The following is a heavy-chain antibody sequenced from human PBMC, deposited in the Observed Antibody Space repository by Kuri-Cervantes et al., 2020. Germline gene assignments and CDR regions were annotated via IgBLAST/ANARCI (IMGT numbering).Heavy chain of an antibody. J-gene: IGHJ2*01. V-gene: IGHV3-30*02. Sequence: GESLKISCAASGFTFSSYGMHWVRQAPGKGLEWVAFIRYDGSNKYYADSVKGRFTISRDNSKNTLYLQMNSLRAEDTAVYYCARDIVVVVAAKRTDWYFDLWGRGTLVTVSS. CDR2: IRYDGSNK. D-gene: IGHD2-15*01. CDR3: ARDIVVVVAAKRTDWYFDL. CDR1: GFTFSSYG.